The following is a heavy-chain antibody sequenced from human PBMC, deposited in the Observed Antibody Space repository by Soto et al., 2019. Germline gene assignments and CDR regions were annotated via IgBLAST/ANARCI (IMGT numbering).Heavy chain of an antibody. CDR3: ARETAGCLSALVTGSRVDYHYMAL. CDR1: GNFFLAYN. J-gene: IGHJ6*03. CDR2: MDPKNGDT. D-gene: IGHD1-26*01. Sequence: QVRLVQSGAEVMKPGASMRVSCKASGNFFLAYNFNWVRQVPGQGLEWMGWMDPKNGDTDYSQKFQGRVSMTRNLSIITAYLELSRLRPDDTAVYYCARETAGCLSALVTGSRVDYHYMALWGQGTTVIVSS. V-gene: IGHV1-8*01.